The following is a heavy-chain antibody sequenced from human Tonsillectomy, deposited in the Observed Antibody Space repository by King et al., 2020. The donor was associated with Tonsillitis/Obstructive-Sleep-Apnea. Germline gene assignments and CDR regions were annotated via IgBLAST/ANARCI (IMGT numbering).Heavy chain of an antibody. CDR1: GYSFTSYW. D-gene: IGHD6-19*01. J-gene: IGHJ5*02. CDR2: IYPGDSDT. CDR3: ARRRDSSGWYEINWFDP. Sequence: VQLVESGAEVKKPGESLKISCKGSGYSFTSYWIGWVRQMPGKGLEWMGIIYPGDSDTRYSPSFQGQVTISADKSISTAYLQWSSLKASDTAMYYCARRRDSSGWYEINWFDPWGQGTLVTVSS. V-gene: IGHV5-51*01.